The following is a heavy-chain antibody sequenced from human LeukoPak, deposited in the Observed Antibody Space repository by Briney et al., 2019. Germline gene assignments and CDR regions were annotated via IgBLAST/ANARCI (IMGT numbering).Heavy chain of an antibody. V-gene: IGHV3-21*01. CDR2: ISRTSSYI. J-gene: IGHJ4*02. D-gene: IGHD1-26*01. Sequence: PGGSLRPSCAASGFTFSTYSINWVRQAPGKGLEWVSSISRTSSYIYYADSVKGRFTISRDNAKNSLYLQMNSLRAEDTAVYYCARITSGRTTYYFDYWGQGTLVTVSS. CDR3: ARITSGRTTYYFDY. CDR1: GFTFSTYS.